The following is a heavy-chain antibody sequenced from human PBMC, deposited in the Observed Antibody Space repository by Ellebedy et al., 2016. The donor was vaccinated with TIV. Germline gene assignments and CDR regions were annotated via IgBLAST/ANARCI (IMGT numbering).Heavy chain of an antibody. CDR1: GGTFNSYA. CDR2: IIPIFGTA. J-gene: IGHJ2*01. V-gene: IGHV1-69*13. D-gene: IGHD5-18*01. Sequence: AASVKVSCKASGGTFNSYAISWVRQAPGQGLEWMGGIIPIFGTANYAQKFQGRVTITADESTSTAYMELSSLRSEDTDVYYCAKDRRVYGYNPGYRADWYFDLWGRGTLVTVSS. CDR3: AKDRRVYGYNPGYRADWYFDL.